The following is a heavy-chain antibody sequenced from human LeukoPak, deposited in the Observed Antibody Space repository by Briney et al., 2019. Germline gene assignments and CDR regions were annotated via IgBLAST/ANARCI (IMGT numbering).Heavy chain of an antibody. D-gene: IGHD3-3*01. CDR1: GFTFSSYA. Sequence: PGGSLRLSCAASGFTFSSYAMSWVRQAPGKGLEWVSAISGSGGSTYYADSVKGRFTISRDNSKNTLYLQMNSLRAEDTAVYYCAKGGHYDFWSGYRFGYWGRGTLVTVSS. V-gene: IGHV3-23*01. CDR3: AKGGHYDFWSGYRFGY. CDR2: ISGSGGST. J-gene: IGHJ4*02.